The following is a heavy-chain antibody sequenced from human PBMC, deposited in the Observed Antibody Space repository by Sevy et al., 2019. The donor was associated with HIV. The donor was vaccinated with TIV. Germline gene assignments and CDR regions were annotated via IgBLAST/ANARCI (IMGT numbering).Heavy chain of an antibody. CDR3: AKHVGNPSGAFDI. Sequence: GGSLGLSCAAFGFNFNTYAISWVRQAPGKGLEWVSTISGSGANTFYADSVKGQFTISRDNSQNTMYLQMNSLRADDAAIYYCAKHVGNPSGAFDIWGQGTTVTVSS. CDR2: ISGSGANT. CDR1: GFNFNTYA. D-gene: IGHD3-10*01. V-gene: IGHV3-23*01. J-gene: IGHJ3*02.